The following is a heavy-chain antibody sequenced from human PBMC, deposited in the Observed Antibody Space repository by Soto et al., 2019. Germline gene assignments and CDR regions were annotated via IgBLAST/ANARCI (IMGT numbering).Heavy chain of an antibody. CDR3: AKYIASRPLIHSFHY. D-gene: IGHD6-6*01. CDR1: GSTFDDYG. Sequence: SLRLSCADSGSTFDDYGMQWGRQAPGKCLVGVSGSCWYSGSIGYADSVKSRFTISRHNAKNSLYLQMNSLRAEDRPLYYCAKYIASRPLIHSFHYWGQGTLVPVSS. J-gene: IGHJ4*02. V-gene: IGHV3-9*01. CDR2: SCWYSGSI.